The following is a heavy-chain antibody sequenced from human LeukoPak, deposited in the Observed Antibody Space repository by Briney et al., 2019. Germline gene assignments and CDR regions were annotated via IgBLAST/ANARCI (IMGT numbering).Heavy chain of an antibody. D-gene: IGHD3-3*01. Sequence: GSLILSCAASGFTFSSYAMHWVRQAPGKGLEWVAVISYDGSNKYYADSVKGRFTISRDNSKNTLYLQMNSLRAEDTAVYYCTRPRWGYDLSYYFDYWGQGTLVTVSS. CDR2: ISYDGSNK. CDR3: TRPRWGYDLSYYFDY. CDR1: GFTFSSYA. J-gene: IGHJ4*02. V-gene: IGHV3-30*04.